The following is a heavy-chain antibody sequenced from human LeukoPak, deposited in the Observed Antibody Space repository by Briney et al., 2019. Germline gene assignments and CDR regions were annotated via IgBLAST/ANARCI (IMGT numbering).Heavy chain of an antibody. Sequence: GGSLRLSCAASGFIFNDYAMHWVRQAPGKGLEWVSGINCNSNSIGYADSVKGRFTISRDNAKNSLYLQMNSLRAEDTALYYCAKVRGLRSYYYYGMDVWGQGTTVTVSS. CDR1: GFIFNDYA. D-gene: IGHD4-17*01. J-gene: IGHJ6*02. CDR3: AKVRGLRSYYYYGMDV. CDR2: INCNSNSI. V-gene: IGHV3-9*01.